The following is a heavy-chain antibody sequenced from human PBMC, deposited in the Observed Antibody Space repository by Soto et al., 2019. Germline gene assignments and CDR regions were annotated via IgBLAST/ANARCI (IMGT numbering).Heavy chain of an antibody. D-gene: IGHD2-21*02. CDR2: MYNTGST. CDR3: ARDLWGYCGTDCYPLDV. V-gene: IGHV4-59*11. Sequence: SETLCLTCTVSGGSIRGHYWSWIRQPPGKGLEWIGYMYNTGSTVYNPSFKSRVTISVDTSKNQFSLKLNSVTAADTAVYYCARDLWGYCGTDCYPLDVWGQGTTVTVSS. CDR1: GGSIRGHY. J-gene: IGHJ6*02.